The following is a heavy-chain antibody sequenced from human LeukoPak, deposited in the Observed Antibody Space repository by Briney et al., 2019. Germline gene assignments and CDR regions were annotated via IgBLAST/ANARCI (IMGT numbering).Heavy chain of an antibody. V-gene: IGHV4-61*02. J-gene: IGHJ4*02. Sequence: SETLSLTCTVSGGSISSGTYYWRWIRQPAGKGPEWIGRMYTSGSTNYNPSLKSRVTISVDTSKNQFSLKLRSVTAADTAVYYCARANYIAVAGYFDYWGQGTLVTVSS. D-gene: IGHD6-19*01. CDR3: ARANYIAVAGYFDY. CDR1: GGSISSGTYY. CDR2: MYTSGST.